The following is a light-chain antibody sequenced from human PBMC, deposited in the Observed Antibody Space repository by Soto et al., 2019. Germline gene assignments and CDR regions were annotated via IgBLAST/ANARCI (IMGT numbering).Light chain of an antibody. Sequence: QSALTQPASVSGSPGQSITISCTGTSSDVGGYNYVSWYQQHPGKAPKLMIYEVSNRPSGVSNRFSGSKSGNTASLTISGLQAEDEADHYCSSYTGSSTLVVFGGGTKLTVL. J-gene: IGLJ2*01. V-gene: IGLV2-14*01. CDR1: SSDVGGYNY. CDR2: EVS. CDR3: SSYTGSSTLVV.